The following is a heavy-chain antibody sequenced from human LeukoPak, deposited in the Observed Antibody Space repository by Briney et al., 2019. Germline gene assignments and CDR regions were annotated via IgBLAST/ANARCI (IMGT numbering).Heavy chain of an antibody. CDR1: GFTFSSHW. CDR2: IKQDGSEQ. J-gene: IGHJ4*02. D-gene: IGHD2-2*01. V-gene: IGHV3-7*01. CDR3: ARSGPYHLPPRPIDY. Sequence: GGSLRLSCAASGFTFSSHWMTWARQAPRKGLGWVANIKQDGSEQYYVDSVKGRVSTSRDNAKNSLYLQMNSLRAEDTAIYYCARSGPYHLPPRPIDYWGQGTLVTVSS.